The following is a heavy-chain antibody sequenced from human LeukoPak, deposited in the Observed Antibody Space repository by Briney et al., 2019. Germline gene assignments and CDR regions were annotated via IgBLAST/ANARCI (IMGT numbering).Heavy chain of an antibody. D-gene: IGHD5-18*01. CDR2: ITTSGSTI. V-gene: IGHV3-48*03. CDR3: ARDRDTAYLRADY. Sequence: GGSLRLSCVASGFTFGNHEMNWVRQAPGKGLEWVSYITTSGSTIYYADSVKGRFTISRDNAKSSLYLQMNSLRAEDTAVYYCARDRDTAYLRADYWGQGTLVTVSS. J-gene: IGHJ4*02. CDR1: GFTFGNHE.